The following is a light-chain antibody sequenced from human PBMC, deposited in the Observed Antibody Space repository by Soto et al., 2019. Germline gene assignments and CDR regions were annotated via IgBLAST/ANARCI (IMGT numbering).Light chain of an antibody. CDR3: QQRSNWPFIFT. Sequence: EIVLTQSPATLSLSPGERATLSCRASQSVSSYLAWYQQKPGQAPRLLIYDASNRATGIPARFSGSGSGTDFTLTISSLEPEDFVVYYCQQRSNWPFIFTFGPGTKVDIK. J-gene: IGKJ3*01. CDR1: QSVSSY. CDR2: DAS. V-gene: IGKV3-11*01.